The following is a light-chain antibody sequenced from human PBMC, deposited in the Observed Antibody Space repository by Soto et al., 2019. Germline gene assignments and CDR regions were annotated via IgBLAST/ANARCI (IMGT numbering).Light chain of an antibody. V-gene: IGLV2-14*01. CDR3: SSITTTNTRG. J-gene: IGLJ1*01. Sequence: LAQPASMSGSPGQSITISCTGTNSYVGGYNYVSWYQQHPGKAPKLMIYEVSNRPSGVSTRFSGSKSGHTASLTISGLTAEDDSDYSCSSITTTNTRGFGSGPKVTVL. CDR2: EVS. CDR1: NSYVGGYNY.